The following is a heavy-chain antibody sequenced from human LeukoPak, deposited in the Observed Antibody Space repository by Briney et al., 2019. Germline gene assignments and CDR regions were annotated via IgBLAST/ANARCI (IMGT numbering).Heavy chain of an antibody. CDR1: GYTFTSYD. J-gene: IGHJ4*02. D-gene: IGHD3-10*01. CDR3: VRSTMGVRRTNDY. Sequence: GASVKVSCKASGYTFTSYDINWVRQATGQGLEWMGWMNPDSANTGYAQKFQGRVTMTRDTSISTAYMELSSLRSDDTAVYYCVRSTMGVRRTNDYWGQGTLVTVSS. V-gene: IGHV1-8*01. CDR2: MNPDSANT.